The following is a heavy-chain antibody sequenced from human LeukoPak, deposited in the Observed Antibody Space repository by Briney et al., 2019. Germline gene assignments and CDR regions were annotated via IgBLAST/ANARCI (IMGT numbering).Heavy chain of an antibody. CDR1: GFTFSNAW. CDR3: TTGYASPSHDGY. J-gene: IGHJ4*02. CDR2: IKRNADGATK. Sequence: GGSLRLSCAASGFTFSNAWMNWVRQAPGEGLEWVALIKRNADGATKEYAAPVKGRFSISRDDSQNTLSLQMESLKTEDTGVYFCTTGYASPSHDGYWGQGTLVTVSS. V-gene: IGHV3-15*01. D-gene: IGHD6-6*01.